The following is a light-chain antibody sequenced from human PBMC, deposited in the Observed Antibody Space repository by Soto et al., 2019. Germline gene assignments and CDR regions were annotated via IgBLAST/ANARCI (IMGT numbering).Light chain of an antibody. CDR1: QSISSW. Sequence: IQVTQSPSTLSASIGDRVTITCRASQSISSWLAWYQQKPGKAPKLLIYDASSLQSGVPSRFSGSGSGTEFALTISSLQPDDFATYYCQQYNTYSWTFGPGTKVDIK. V-gene: IGKV1-5*01. J-gene: IGKJ1*01. CDR3: QQYNTYSWT. CDR2: DAS.